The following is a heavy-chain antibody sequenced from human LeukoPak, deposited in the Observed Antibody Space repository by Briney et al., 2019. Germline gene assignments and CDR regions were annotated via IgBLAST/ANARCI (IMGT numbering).Heavy chain of an antibody. CDR1: GFAFDDFD. J-gene: IGHJ4*02. Sequence: AGGSLRLSCTTSGFAFDDFDMSWVRQPAGKGLEWVGFIRRRAYGGAAEYAASVKGRFIISRDDSKGIAYLQMNSLKTEDTAVYYCSRNGVVDFDYWGQGSRVIVSP. CDR2: IRRRAYGGAA. D-gene: IGHD2-15*01. V-gene: IGHV3-49*04. CDR3: SRNGVVDFDY.